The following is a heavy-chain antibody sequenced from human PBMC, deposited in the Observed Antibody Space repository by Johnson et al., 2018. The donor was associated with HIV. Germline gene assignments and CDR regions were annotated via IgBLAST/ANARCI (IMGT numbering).Heavy chain of an antibody. V-gene: IGHV3-33*03. CDR3: ARGVMTFDAFDI. Sequence: QVQLVESGGGVVQPGRSLRLSCAASGFTFSSYGMHWVRQAPGKGLEWVAVIWYDGSNKYYIDSVKGRFTISRDNAKNSLYLQMNSLRAEDTAVYYCARGVMTFDAFDIWGQGTMVTVSS. CDR2: IWYDGSNK. CDR1: GFTFSSYG. D-gene: IGHD2-21*01. J-gene: IGHJ3*02.